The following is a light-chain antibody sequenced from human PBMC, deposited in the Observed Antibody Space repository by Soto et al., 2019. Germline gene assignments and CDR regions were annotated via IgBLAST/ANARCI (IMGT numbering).Light chain of an antibody. Sequence: EIVLTQSPGTLSLSPGERATLSCRASQSVSSSYLAWYQQKPGQAPRLLIYGASSRATGIPDRFSGSGSGTDFALTIGRLEPEDFAVYYCQQYDSSPLTFGGGTKLEFK. J-gene: IGKJ4*02. CDR3: QQYDSSPLT. CDR2: GAS. CDR1: QSVSSSY. V-gene: IGKV3-20*01.